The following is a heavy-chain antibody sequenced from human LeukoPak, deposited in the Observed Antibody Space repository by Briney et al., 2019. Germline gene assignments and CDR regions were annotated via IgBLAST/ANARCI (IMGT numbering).Heavy chain of an antibody. Sequence: GGSLRLSCAVSGFTFSGYAMSWVRQAPGGGLEWVSGFSASGGITYYADSVKGRFTICRDNAKNTLNLQMNSLRAEDTAVYYCAKDPNGDYVGAFDMRGQGTLVTV. D-gene: IGHD4-17*01. CDR3: AKDPNGDYVGAFDM. J-gene: IGHJ3*02. CDR1: GFTFSGYA. V-gene: IGHV3-23*01. CDR2: FSASGGIT.